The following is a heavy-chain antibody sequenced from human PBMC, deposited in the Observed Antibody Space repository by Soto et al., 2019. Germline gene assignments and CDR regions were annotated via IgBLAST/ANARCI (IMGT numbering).Heavy chain of an antibody. CDR3: ASDPSYYYDSSGYYRFYYYGMDV. V-gene: IGHV1-69*02. Sequence: QVQLVQSGAEVKKPGSSVKVSCKASGGTFSSYTISWVRQAPGQGLEWMGRIIPILGIANYAQKFQGRVTINADKSTSTAYMELSSLRSEDTAVYYCASDPSYYYDSSGYYRFYYYGMDVWGQGTTVTVSS. CDR2: IIPILGIA. J-gene: IGHJ6*02. CDR1: GGTFSSYT. D-gene: IGHD3-22*01.